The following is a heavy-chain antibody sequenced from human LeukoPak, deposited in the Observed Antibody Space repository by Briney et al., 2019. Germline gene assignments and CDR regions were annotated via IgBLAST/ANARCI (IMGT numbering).Heavy chain of an antibody. CDR1: GFTFSSDD. Sequence: VGSLGLSCAASGFTFSSDDMNWVRQAPGKGLEWVSSISSSSSYIYYADSVKGRFTISRDNAKNSLYLQMNSLRAEDTAVYYCARKAELDYWGQGTLVSVSS. CDR3: ARKAELDY. V-gene: IGHV3-21*01. D-gene: IGHD6-13*01. J-gene: IGHJ4*02. CDR2: ISSSSSYI.